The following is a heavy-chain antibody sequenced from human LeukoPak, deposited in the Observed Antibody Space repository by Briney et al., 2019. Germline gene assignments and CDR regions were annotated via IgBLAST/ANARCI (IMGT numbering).Heavy chain of an antibody. CDR2: ISNSGST. V-gene: IGHV4-59*08. CDR3: ANTERWLHWDN. D-gene: IGHD5-24*01. Sequence: SETLSLTCTVSGGSISSSYWSWIRQPPGKGLEWIGHISNSGSTNYNPSLKSRVTISLDTSKSQFSLRLSSVTAVDTAVYYCANTERWLHWDNWGQGSLVTVSS. CDR1: GGSISSSY. J-gene: IGHJ4*02.